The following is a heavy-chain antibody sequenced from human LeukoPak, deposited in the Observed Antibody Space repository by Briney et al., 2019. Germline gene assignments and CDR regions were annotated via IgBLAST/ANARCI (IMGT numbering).Heavy chain of an antibody. CDR2: ITSNGGST. V-gene: IGHV3-64*01. J-gene: IGHJ6*03. D-gene: IGHD3-3*01. Sequence: GGSLRLSCAASGFTFSSYAMHWVRQAPGKGLEYVSAITSNGGSTYYANSVKGRFIISRDNSKNTLYLQMGSLRAEDMAVYYCARTADYYDFWSGYYYSYYMDVWGKGTTVTVSS. CDR3: ARTADYYDFWSGYYYSYYMDV. CDR1: GFTFSSYA.